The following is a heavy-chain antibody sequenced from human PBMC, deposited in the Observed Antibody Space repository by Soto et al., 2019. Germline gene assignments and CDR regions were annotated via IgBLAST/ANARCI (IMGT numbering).Heavy chain of an antibody. CDR2: INSDGSDT. D-gene: IGHD1-26*01. Sequence: EVQLVESGGGLAQPGGSLRLSCAASGFTFSSYWMHWVRQAPGKGLVWVSRINSDGSDTNYADSVKGRFTISRDNAKNTLYRQMNNLRAEDAAVYYCAGGGGATGGDYWGQGTQVTVSS. CDR3: AGGGGATGGDY. J-gene: IGHJ4*02. CDR1: GFTFSSYW. V-gene: IGHV3-74*01.